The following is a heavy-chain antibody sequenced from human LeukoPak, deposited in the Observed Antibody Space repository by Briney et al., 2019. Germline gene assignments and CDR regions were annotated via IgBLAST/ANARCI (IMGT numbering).Heavy chain of an antibody. CDR1: GGSISSGDHY. Sequence: SEALSLTCTVSGGSISSGDHYWSWIRQPPGKGLEWIGYIYYSGSTSGSTTYYNPSLKSRVTVSVDTSKNQFSLKLRSVTAADTAVYYCASGGADSGSLFDYWGQGTLVTVSS. D-gene: IGHD5-12*01. CDR2: IYYSGSTSGSTT. CDR3: ASGGADSGSLFDY. J-gene: IGHJ4*02. V-gene: IGHV4-30-4*01.